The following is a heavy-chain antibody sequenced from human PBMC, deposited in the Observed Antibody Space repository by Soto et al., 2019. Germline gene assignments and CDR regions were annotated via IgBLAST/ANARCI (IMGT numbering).Heavy chain of an antibody. J-gene: IGHJ6*02. Sequence: LKISCAASGFTFSSYGMHWVRQAPGKGLEWVAVIWYDGSNKYYADSVKGRFTISRDNSKNTLYLQMNSLRAEDTAVYYCARMVSRCSSTSCYTHYYYYGMDVWGQGTTVTVSS. CDR2: IWYDGSNK. CDR3: ARMVSRCSSTSCYTHYYYYGMDV. V-gene: IGHV3-33*01. D-gene: IGHD2-2*02. CDR1: GFTFSSYG.